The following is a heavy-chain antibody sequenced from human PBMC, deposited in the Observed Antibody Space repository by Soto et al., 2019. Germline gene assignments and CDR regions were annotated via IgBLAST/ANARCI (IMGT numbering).Heavy chain of an antibody. CDR1: GITFSGYW. Sequence: EVPLVESGGGSVQPGGSLRLSCVASGITFSGYWMHWVRQVPGKGLVWVARVDSDGSGTSYADSVKGRFTISRDNAKNTLYLQMNSLRVEDTAVYYCATVFEHWGQGSPVTVSS. CDR3: ATVFEH. V-gene: IGHV3-74*01. J-gene: IGHJ4*02. CDR2: VDSDGSGT.